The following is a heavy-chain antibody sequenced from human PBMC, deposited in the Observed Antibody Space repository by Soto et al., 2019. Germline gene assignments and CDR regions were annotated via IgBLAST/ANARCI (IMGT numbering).Heavy chain of an antibody. V-gene: IGHV1-18*01. CDR1: GYTFTSYG. D-gene: IGHD3-3*01. CDR3: ARAGIAFWSGYPDY. J-gene: IGHJ4*02. CDR2: ISAYNGNT. Sequence: ASVKVSCKASGYTFTSYGISCVRQAPGQGLEWMGWISAYNGNTNYAQKLQGRVTMTTDTSTSTAYMELRSLRSDDTAVYYCARAGIAFWSGYPDYWGQGTLVTVSS.